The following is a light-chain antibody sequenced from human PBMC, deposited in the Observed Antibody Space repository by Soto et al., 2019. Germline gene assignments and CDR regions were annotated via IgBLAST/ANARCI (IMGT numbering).Light chain of an antibody. CDR1: QSVNNN. Sequence: ETLMTQSPATLSVSPGERATLSCRASQSVNNNLACYQQKLGQAPRVLIYGASTRATGIPARFTGSGYGTEFILTITSLQSEDSAVYYCQEYNTWPWTFGQGTKVEFK. V-gene: IGKV3-15*01. CDR3: QEYNTWPWT. CDR2: GAS. J-gene: IGKJ1*01.